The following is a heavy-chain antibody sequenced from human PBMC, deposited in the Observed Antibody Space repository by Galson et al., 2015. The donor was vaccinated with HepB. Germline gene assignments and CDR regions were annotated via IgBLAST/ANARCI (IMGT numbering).Heavy chain of an antibody. D-gene: IGHD3-22*01. V-gene: IGHV6-1*01. Sequence: CAISGDSVSSNSAAWNWIRQSPSRGLAWLGMTYYRSKWYYDYAVSVRSRITINPDISRNQFSLQSYSVTPEDTAVYYCARNVYYDTSGYYYKPGWVDPWGQGTLVTVSS. CDR2: TYYRSKWYY. J-gene: IGHJ5*02. CDR1: GDSVSSNSAA. CDR3: ARNVYYDTSGYYYKPGWVDP.